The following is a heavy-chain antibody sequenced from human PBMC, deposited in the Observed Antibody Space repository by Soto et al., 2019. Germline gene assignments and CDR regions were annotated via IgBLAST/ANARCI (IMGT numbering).Heavy chain of an antibody. V-gene: IGHV4-39*01. CDR3: ASLFYCSSTSCYYYYGMDV. CDR1: GGSISSSSYY. D-gene: IGHD2-2*01. J-gene: IGHJ6*02. CDR2: IYYSGST. Sequence: QLQLQESGPGLVKPSETLSLTCTVSGGSISSSSYYWGWIRQPPGKGLEWIGSIYYSGSTYYNPSLKSRLTLSVDTSKNQFSLKLSSVTAADTAVYYCASLFYCSSTSCYYYYGMDVWGQGTTVTVSS.